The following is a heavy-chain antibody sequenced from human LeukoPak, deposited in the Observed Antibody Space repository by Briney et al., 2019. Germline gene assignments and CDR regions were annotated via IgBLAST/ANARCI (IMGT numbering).Heavy chain of an antibody. D-gene: IGHD5-12*01. CDR1: GGSISSYY. CDR3: ARGPVAAITHFDY. CDR2: IYYSGST. V-gene: IGHV4-59*01. Sequence: KPSETLSLTCTVSGGSISSYYWSWIRQPPGKGLEWIGYIYYSGSTNYNPSLKSRVTISVDTSKNQFFLKLSSVTAADTAVYYCARGPVAAITHFDYWGQGTLVTVSS. J-gene: IGHJ4*02.